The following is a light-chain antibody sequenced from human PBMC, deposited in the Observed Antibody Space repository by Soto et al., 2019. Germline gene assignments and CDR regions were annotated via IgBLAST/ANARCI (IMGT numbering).Light chain of an antibody. Sequence: SYELTQPPSVSVSPGQTASITCSGDKLGDKYACWYQQKPGQSPVLVIYQDSKRPSGIPERLSVYNSGNTATLTISGTQAMDEAVYSCQAWDSSSYVFGTGTKLTVL. CDR2: QDS. CDR1: KLGDKY. V-gene: IGLV3-1*01. CDR3: QAWDSSSYV. J-gene: IGLJ1*01.